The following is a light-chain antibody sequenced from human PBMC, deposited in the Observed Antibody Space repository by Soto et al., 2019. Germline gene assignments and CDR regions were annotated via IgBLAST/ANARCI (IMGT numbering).Light chain of an antibody. J-gene: IGKJ4*01. CDR3: QQYNSYLT. CDR1: QSIGRW. Sequence: DIQMTQSPSTLSASVRDRVTITCRASQSIGRWLAWYQQKPGKAPKLLIFDASTLESGVPSRFSGSGSGTEFTLTISSLQPDDFAPYYCQQYNSYLTFGAGTQVDIX. CDR2: DAS. V-gene: IGKV1-5*01.